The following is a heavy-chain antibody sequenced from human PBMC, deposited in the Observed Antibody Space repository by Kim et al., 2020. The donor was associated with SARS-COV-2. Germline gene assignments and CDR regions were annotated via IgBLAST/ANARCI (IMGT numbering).Heavy chain of an antibody. Sequence: ASVKVSCKASGYTFASDDISWVRQATGQGLEWTGGIDPDSGNTAYAQKFQGRLTMSSNTSMSTAYMELSSLRYEDTAVYYCARGQGLLTVWGQGTLVTVSS. CDR1: GYTFASDD. CDR2: IDPDSGNT. V-gene: IGHV1-8*01. J-gene: IGHJ4*02. CDR3: ARGQGLLTV.